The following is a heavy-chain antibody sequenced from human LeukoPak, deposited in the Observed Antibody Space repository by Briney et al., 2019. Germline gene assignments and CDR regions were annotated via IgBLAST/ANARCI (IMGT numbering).Heavy chain of an antibody. J-gene: IGHJ4*02. CDR1: GYTFTSYD. Sequence: GASVKDSCTASGYTFTSYDINWVRQATGQGLEWMGWMNPNSGNTDYAQKFQGRVTLTRNTSISTAYMELSSLRSEDTAVYYCARGVATDFWGQGTLVTASS. D-gene: IGHD5-12*01. CDR3: ARGVATDF. V-gene: IGHV1-8*03. CDR2: MNPNSGNT.